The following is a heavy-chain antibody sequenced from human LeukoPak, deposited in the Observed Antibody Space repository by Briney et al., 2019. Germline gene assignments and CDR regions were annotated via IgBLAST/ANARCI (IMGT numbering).Heavy chain of an antibody. CDR1: GGSISSGGYY. Sequence: SETLSLTCTVSGGSISSGGYYWSWIRQHPGKGLEWIGYIYYSGSTYYNPSIKSRVTISVDTSKNQFSLKLSSVTAADTAVYYCARDRAEAGTEAFDIWGQGTMVTVSS. D-gene: IGHD6-19*01. CDR3: ARDRAEAGTEAFDI. CDR2: IYYSGST. J-gene: IGHJ3*02. V-gene: IGHV4-31*03.